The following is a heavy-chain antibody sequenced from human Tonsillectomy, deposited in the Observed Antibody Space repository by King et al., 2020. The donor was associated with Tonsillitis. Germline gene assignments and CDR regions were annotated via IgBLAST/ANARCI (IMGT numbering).Heavy chain of an antibody. J-gene: IGHJ6*03. CDR2: INHSGST. Sequence: VQLQQWGAGLLKPSETLSLTCAVYGGSFSGYYWSWIRQPPGKGLEWIGEINHSGSTNYNPSLKSRVTISVDTSKNQFSLKLSSVTAAGTAVYYYARGLPLYYDFFRGDYYMDVWGKGTTVTVSS. CDR1: GGSFSGYY. D-gene: IGHD3-3*01. V-gene: IGHV4-34*01. CDR3: ARGLPLYYDFFRGDYYMDV.